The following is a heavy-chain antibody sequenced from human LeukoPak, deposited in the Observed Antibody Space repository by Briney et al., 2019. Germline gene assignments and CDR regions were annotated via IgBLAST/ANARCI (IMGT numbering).Heavy chain of an antibody. Sequence: PSETLSLTCAVSGYSITTGRYWGWIRPPPGKGREWIGSVYHSGTTYYNPSLKSRVTISVDTSKNQFSLNLRSVTAADTAVYYCARSLSTAGIDYWGQGTLVTVSS. CDR1: GYSITTGRY. CDR2: VYHSGTT. CDR3: ARSLSTAGIDY. J-gene: IGHJ4*02. D-gene: IGHD2-2*01. V-gene: IGHV4-38-2*01.